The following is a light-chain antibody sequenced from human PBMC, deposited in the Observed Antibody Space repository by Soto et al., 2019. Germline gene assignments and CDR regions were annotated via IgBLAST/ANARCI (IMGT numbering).Light chain of an antibody. CDR3: HQYGSSPPT. J-gene: IGKJ1*01. CDR1: RSVTNNY. Sequence: EIVLTQSPGTLSLSPGERATLSCRASRSVTNNYVAWYQRKPGQAPRLLIYGASSRATDIPGRFSGTGSGKDFSLTITRLEPEDFAVYYCHQYGSSPPTFGQGTKVEI. CDR2: GAS. V-gene: IGKV3-20*01.